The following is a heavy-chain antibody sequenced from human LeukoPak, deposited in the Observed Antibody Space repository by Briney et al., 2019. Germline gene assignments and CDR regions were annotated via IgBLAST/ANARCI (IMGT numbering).Heavy chain of an antibody. Sequence: SETLSLTCTVSGYSISSGYHWAWFRQTPGKGLEWLGSIYQDGSTYDNLSLKSRVTLSVDTSKNQFSLKMKTVTVADTAVYYCAKGYYGSGSYGWFDYWGQGTLVTVSS. CDR1: GYSISSGYH. D-gene: IGHD3-10*01. CDR2: IYQDGST. CDR3: AKGYYGSGSYGWFDY. V-gene: IGHV4-38-2*02. J-gene: IGHJ4*02.